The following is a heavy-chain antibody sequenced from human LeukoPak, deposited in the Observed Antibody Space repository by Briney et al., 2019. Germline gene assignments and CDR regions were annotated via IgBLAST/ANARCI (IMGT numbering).Heavy chain of an antibody. CDR1: GFTFSNYG. CDR3: AKSVIPTAYQGTYYMDV. Sequence: GGSLRLSCEASGFTFSNYGMHCFRQAPRKGLEWAAFIRHDGSKIYYADSVKGRFTISRDSSKSTLYLQTNSLRPEDTAVYYCAKSVIPTAYQGTYYMDVWGKGTTVIVSS. D-gene: IGHD2-2*01. CDR2: IRHDGSKI. V-gene: IGHV3-30*02. J-gene: IGHJ6*03.